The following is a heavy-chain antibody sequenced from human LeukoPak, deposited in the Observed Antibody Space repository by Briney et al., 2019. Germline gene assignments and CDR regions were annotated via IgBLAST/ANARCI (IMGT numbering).Heavy chain of an antibody. CDR1: GYTFTSYG. Sequence: ASVKVSCKASGYTFTSYGISWVRQAPGQGLEWMGWISAYNGNTNYAQKLQGRVTMTTDTSTSTAYMELRSLRSDDTAVYYCARAPGYCSGGSCFRWAFDIWGQGTMVTVSS. V-gene: IGHV1-18*01. J-gene: IGHJ3*02. CDR2: ISAYNGNT. D-gene: IGHD2-15*01. CDR3: ARAPGYCSGGSCFRWAFDI.